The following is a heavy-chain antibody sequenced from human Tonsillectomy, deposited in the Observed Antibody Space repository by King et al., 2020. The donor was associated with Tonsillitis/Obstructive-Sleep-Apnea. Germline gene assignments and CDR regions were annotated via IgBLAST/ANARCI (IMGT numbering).Heavy chain of an antibody. V-gene: IGHV4-59*01. Sequence: VQLQESGPGLVKPSETLSLTCTVSGGSNNSYYWSWIRHPPGKGLEWIGYVYNSGSTNYNPSLTSRVTMSLHTSKNPSSLKLRSVTAADTAIYNCASLIGYCSSASCSGPDWFDPWGQGTLVTVSS. CDR3: ASLIGYCSSASCSGPDWFDP. D-gene: IGHD2-2*01. CDR2: VYNSGST. CDR1: GGSNNSYY. J-gene: IGHJ5*02.